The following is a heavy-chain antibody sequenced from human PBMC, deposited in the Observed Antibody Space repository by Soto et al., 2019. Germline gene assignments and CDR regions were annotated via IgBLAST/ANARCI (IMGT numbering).Heavy chain of an antibody. Sequence: SETLSLTCAVSGGSISSGGYSWSWIRQPPGKGLEWIGYIYHSGSTYYNPSLKSRVTISVDRSKNQFSLKLSSVTAADTAVYYCARPQTTVTSYDYGGKGPLVTVPS. CDR2: IYHSGST. CDR1: GGSISSGGYS. D-gene: IGHD4-17*01. V-gene: IGHV4-30-2*01. J-gene: IGHJ4*02. CDR3: ARPQTTVTSYDY.